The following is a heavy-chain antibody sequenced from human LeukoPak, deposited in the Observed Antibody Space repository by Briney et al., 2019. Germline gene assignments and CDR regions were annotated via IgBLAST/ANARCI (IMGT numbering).Heavy chain of an antibody. D-gene: IGHD2-8*01. J-gene: IGHJ6*03. V-gene: IGHV3-7*01. CDR3: ARDPYNGAYGGTYYYYMDV. CDR2: IKQDGSEK. Sequence: GGSLRLSCAASGFTFSSYWMSWVRQAPGKGLEWVANIKQDGSEKYYVDSVKGRFTISRDNAKNSLYLQMNSLRAEDTAIYYCARDPYNGAYGGTYYYYMDVWGKGTTVTISS. CDR1: GFTFSSYW.